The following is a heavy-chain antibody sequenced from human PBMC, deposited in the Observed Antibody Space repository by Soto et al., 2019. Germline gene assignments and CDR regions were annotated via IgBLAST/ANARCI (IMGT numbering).Heavy chain of an antibody. CDR2: ITNSGTI. CDR1: GFTFSDYY. CDR3: ARDWNSND. D-gene: IGHD1-7*01. Sequence: GGSLRLSCAASGFTFSDYYMSWIRQAPGKGLEWVSYITNSGTIYYADSVKGRFTISRDNAKNLLFLQMNSLRAEDTALYYCARDWNSNDWGQGTLVTVSS. V-gene: IGHV3-11*01. J-gene: IGHJ4*02.